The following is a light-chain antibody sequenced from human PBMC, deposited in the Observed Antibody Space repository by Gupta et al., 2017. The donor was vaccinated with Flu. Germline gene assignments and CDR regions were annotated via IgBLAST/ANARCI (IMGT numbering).Light chain of an antibody. CDR3: SASADSMSGREV. J-gene: IGLJ1*01. CDR2: SKN. Sequence: VTISCSGSTSNIGSNYVYCYQQLPATDHKLRILSKNQRPSGVPDRFSCSNSGTSDSLDISGLRSEDEADYDCSASADSMSGREVFGTGTKVTVL. V-gene: IGLV1-47*02. CDR1: TSNIGSNY.